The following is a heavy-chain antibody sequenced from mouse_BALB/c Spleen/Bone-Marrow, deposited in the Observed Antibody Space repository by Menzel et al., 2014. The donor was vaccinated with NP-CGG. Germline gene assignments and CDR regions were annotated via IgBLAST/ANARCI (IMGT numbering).Heavy chain of an antibody. CDR2: ILPGSDST. Sequence: QVHVKQSGAELMKPGASVKISCRATGYTFSSLWIEWMKQRPGHGLEWIGEILPGSDSTNYHEKFKGKATFTADPSSETVYMQLSSLTSEDSAVYYCARFRSYTMDFWGQGTSVTVSS. V-gene: IGHV1-9*01. J-gene: IGHJ4*01. CDR1: GYTFSSLW. CDR3: ARFRSYTMDF.